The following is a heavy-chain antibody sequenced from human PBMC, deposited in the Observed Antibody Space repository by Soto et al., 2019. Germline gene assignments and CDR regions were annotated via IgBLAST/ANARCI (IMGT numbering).Heavy chain of an antibody. J-gene: IGHJ4*02. D-gene: IGHD6-6*01. Sequence: SATLSLTCTVSGGSISSYYWSWIRQPPGKGLEWIGYIYNSGTTNYNPSLKSRVTMSVDTSKNQFSLKLTSVTAADTAVYYCARHLNIVPRSPHPFDYWRPGTLVTVSS. CDR2: IYNSGTT. CDR1: GGSISSYY. CDR3: ARHLNIVPRSPHPFDY. V-gene: IGHV4-59*08.